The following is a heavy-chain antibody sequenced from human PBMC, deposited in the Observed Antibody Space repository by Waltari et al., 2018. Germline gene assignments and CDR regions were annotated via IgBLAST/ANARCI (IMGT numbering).Heavy chain of an antibody. V-gene: IGHV4-59*01. Sequence: QVQLQESGPGLVKPSETLSLTCTVSGGSTSTYYWSWVRQSPGKGLEWIGYIHYSGSTVYTPALRRRVAISLDPPNNQFSLRLRSVTAADAAIYYCARADTSTSYFYYYMDVWGKGTTVTVSS. CDR1: GGSTSTYY. CDR2: IHYSGST. CDR3: ARADTSTSYFYYYMDV. J-gene: IGHJ6*03. D-gene: IGHD1-26*01.